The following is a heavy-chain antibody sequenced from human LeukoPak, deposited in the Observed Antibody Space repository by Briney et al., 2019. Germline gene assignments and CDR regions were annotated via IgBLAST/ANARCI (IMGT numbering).Heavy chain of an antibody. J-gene: IGHJ6*04. CDR1: GGSFSGYY. CDR2: INHSGST. V-gene: IGHV4-34*01. Sequence: SETLSLTCAVYGGSFSGYYWSWIRQPPGKGLEWIGEINHSGSTNYNPSLKSRVTISVDTSKNQFSLKLSSVTAADTAVYYCARDVVVPAAMRRYYYYYGMDVWGKGTTVTVSS. D-gene: IGHD2-2*01. CDR3: ARDVVVPAAMRRYYYYYGMDV.